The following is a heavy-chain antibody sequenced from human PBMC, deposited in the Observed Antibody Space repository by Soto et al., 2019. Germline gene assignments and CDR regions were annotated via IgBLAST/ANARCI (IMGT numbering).Heavy chain of an antibody. CDR1: GYAFTTYG. D-gene: IGHD1-1*01. Sequence: QVHLVQSGAAVKKPGASVKVSCTGSGYAFTTYGITWVRQAPGQGLEWMGWISAHNGNTNYAQKLQGRVTVTRDTSTRTAYMELRSLRSDDTAVYYCARGRYGDYWGQGALVTVSS. CDR2: ISAHNGNT. V-gene: IGHV1-18*01. J-gene: IGHJ4*02. CDR3: ARGRYGDY.